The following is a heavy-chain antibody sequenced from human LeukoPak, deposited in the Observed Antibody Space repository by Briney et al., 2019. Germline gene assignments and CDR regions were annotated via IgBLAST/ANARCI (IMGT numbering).Heavy chain of an antibody. CDR3: AKDGGYSYGPTFF. Sequence: PGGSLRLSCAAAGFTFSSYAMSWVRQAPGKGLEWVSAISGSGGSTYYADSVKGRFNISRDNSKNTLYLQMNSLRAEDTAVYYCAKDGGYSYGPTFFWGQGTLVTVSS. CDR1: GFTFSSYA. D-gene: IGHD5-18*01. CDR2: ISGSGGST. V-gene: IGHV3-23*01. J-gene: IGHJ4*02.